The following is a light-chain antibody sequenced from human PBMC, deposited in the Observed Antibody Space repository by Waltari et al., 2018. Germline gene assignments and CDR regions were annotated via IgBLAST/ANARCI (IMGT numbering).Light chain of an antibody. CDR3: GTWDGSLSAGV. Sequence: QSVLTQPPSVSAAPGQKVTISCSGSSSNIGNNYVSWYQQLPGTAPKLLIYENNERPSWIPDRFSGSKSGTSATLGITGLQTGDEADYYCGTWDGSLSAGVFGGGTKLTVL. J-gene: IGLJ3*02. V-gene: IGLV1-51*02. CDR1: SSNIGNNY. CDR2: ENN.